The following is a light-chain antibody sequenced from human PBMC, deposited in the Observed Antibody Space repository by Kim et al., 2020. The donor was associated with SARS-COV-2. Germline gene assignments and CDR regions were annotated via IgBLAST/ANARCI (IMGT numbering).Light chain of an antibody. CDR3: QQYGDPTRT. V-gene: IGKV3-20*01. J-gene: IGKJ1*01. CDR1: QSVSSNY. Sequence: SPGEGATLSCRASQSVSSNYLAWYQKKPGEAPRLLIDTASTSNTSIPNMFSSSASAAYFTLTISRLYAEYFAVYYCQQYGDPTRTFGQGTKVDIK. CDR2: TAS.